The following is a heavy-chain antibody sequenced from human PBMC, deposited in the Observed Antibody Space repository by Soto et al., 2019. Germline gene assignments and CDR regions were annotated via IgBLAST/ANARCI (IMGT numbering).Heavy chain of an antibody. CDR2: ISYDGSNK. D-gene: IGHD3-3*02. CDR3: AKDSI. J-gene: IGHJ2*01. CDR1: GFTFSSYG. V-gene: IGHV3-30*18. Sequence: QVQLVETGGGVVQPGTSLRLSCAASGFTFSSYGMHWVRQAPGKGLEWVVVISYDGSNKYYADSVKGRFTISRDNSKNTLYLQMNSLRAEDTAVYYCAKDSIRGRGTLVTVSS.